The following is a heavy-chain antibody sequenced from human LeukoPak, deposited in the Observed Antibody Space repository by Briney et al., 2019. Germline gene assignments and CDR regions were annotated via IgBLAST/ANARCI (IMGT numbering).Heavy chain of an antibody. J-gene: IGHJ4*03. CDR3: ARRLRTSTPRTTGYFDY. D-gene: IGHD1-14*01. Sequence: ASETLSFTCTLSGGSICNSGYYRGWIRQPPGKGLEWIGSIYYSGHTYYNSSLRSRVTISVDTSKNQLSLKLTSVTAADTAVYYCARRLRTSTPRTTGYFDYWGPGTQVTVSS. CDR2: IYYSGHT. V-gene: IGHV4-39*01. CDR1: GGSICNSGYY.